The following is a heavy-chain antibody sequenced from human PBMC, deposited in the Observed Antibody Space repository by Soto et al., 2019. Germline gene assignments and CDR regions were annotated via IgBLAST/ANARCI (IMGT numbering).Heavy chain of an antibody. CDR3: AVTRSYDPYYYYYGRDV. CDR2: IGDDGSNK. V-gene: IGHV3-33*01. Sequence: QVQLVESGGGVVQPGRSLRLSCAASGFTFSSYGMHWGSQAPGKGLEWVAVIGDDGSNKYYADSVKGRFTISRDNSTNTMYLQMNTLRAEATTVYYRAVTRSYDPYYYYYGRDVWGRGTTVTVCS. J-gene: IGHJ6*02. CDR1: GFTFSSYG. D-gene: IGHD3-16*01.